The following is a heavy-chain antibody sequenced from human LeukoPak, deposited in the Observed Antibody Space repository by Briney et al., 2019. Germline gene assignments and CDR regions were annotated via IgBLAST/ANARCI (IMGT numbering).Heavy chain of an antibody. Sequence: SQALSLTCAISGDSVSSNSAAWNWTRQSPSRGLEWLGRTYYRSKWYNDYAVSVKSRITINPDTSKSQFSLQLNSVTPEDTAVYYCARVGGIAAPRRAFDIWGQGTMVTVSS. D-gene: IGHD6-6*01. CDR2: TYYRSKWYN. J-gene: IGHJ3*02. CDR3: ARVGGIAAPRRAFDI. V-gene: IGHV6-1*01. CDR1: GDSVSSNSAA.